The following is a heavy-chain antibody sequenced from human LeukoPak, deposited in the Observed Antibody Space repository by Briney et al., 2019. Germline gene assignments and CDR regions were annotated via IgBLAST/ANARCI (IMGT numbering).Heavy chain of an antibody. D-gene: IGHD3-10*01. V-gene: IGHV1-18*01. CDR2: ISAYNGNT. Sequence: ASVKVSCKASGGTFSSYAISWVRQAPGQGLEWMGWISAYNGNTNYAQKLQGRVTMTTDTSTSTAYMELRSLRSDDTAVYYCAREWGITMVRGVIKGRGYFDYWGQGTLVTVS. CDR3: AREWGITMVRGVIKGRGYFDY. J-gene: IGHJ4*02. CDR1: GGTFSSYA.